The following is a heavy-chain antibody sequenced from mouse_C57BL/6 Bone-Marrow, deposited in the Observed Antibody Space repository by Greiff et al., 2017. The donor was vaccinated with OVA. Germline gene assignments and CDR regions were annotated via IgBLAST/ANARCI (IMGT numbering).Heavy chain of an antibody. CDR1: GFSLTSYG. D-gene: IGHD1-1*01. Sequence: VQLQQSGPGLVQPSPSLSITCTVSGFSLTSYGVHWVRQPPGQGLEWLGVIWSGGSTDYNAAFISSLSISKDNSKSQVFFKMNSLQADDTAIYYCAKMSNLVTTVPYAMDYWGKGTSVTVSS. CDR2: IWSGGST. V-gene: IGHV2-4*01. CDR3: AKMSNLVTTVPYAMDY. J-gene: IGHJ4*01.